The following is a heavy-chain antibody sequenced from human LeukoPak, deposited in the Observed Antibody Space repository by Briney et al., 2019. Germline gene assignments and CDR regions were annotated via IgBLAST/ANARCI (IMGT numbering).Heavy chain of an antibody. D-gene: IGHD3-22*01. CDR3: AKQRGSGYHYSWFDP. J-gene: IGHJ5*02. V-gene: IGHV3-23*01. CDR1: GFTFSSYA. CDR2: ISGSGGST. Sequence: GGSLRLSCAASGFTFSSYAMSWVRQAPGKGLAWVSAISGSGGSTYYADSVKGRFTISRDNSKNTLYLQMSSLRVEDTALYYCAKQRGSGYHYSWFDPWGQGTLVTVSS.